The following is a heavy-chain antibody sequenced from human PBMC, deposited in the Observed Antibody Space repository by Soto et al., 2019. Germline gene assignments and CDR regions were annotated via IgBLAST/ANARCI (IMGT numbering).Heavy chain of an antibody. D-gene: IGHD6-19*01. CDR2: VYHSGST. CDR1: GGSISGYY. J-gene: IGHJ3*01. Sequence: SETLSLTCSVSGGSISGYYCTWIRQPPGKGLEWIGYVYHSGSTNYNPSLKSRVTMPIDTSKNQFSLKLSSVTTADTAVYYCATWSNSSGWYGAFDVWGRGTMVTVSS. CDR3: ATWSNSSGWYGAFDV. V-gene: IGHV4-59*01.